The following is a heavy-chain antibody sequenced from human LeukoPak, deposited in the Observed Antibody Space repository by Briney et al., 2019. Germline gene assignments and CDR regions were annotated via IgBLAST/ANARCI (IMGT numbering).Heavy chain of an antibody. D-gene: IGHD3-22*01. CDR2: IYHSGST. CDR1: GYSISSGYD. V-gene: IGHV4-38-2*02. J-gene: IGHJ5*02. Sequence: SETLSLTCTVSGYSISSGYDWGWIRQPPGKGLEWIGSIYHSGSTYYTPSLKSRVTISVDTSKNQFSLKLSSVTAADTAVYYCAREKRDYYDSSGYYLSWFDPWGQGTLVTVSS. CDR3: AREKRDYYDSSGYYLSWFDP.